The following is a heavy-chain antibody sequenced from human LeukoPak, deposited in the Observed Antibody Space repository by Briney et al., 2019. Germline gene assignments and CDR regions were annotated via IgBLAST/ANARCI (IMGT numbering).Heavy chain of an antibody. J-gene: IGHJ4*02. D-gene: IGHD3-16*01. CDR1: GHTFTGYY. CDR3: ARGGLRLGELDINFDY. V-gene: IGHV1-2*02. Sequence: ASVKVSCKASGHTFTGYYMHWVRQAPGQGLEWMGWINPNSGGTNYAQKFQGRVTMTRDTSISTAYMELSRLRSDDTAVYYCARGGLRLGELDINFDYWGQGTLVTVSS. CDR2: INPNSGGT.